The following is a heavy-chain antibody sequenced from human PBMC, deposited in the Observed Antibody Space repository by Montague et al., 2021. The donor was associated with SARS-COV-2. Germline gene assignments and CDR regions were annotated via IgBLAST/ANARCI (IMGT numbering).Heavy chain of an antibody. CDR1: GGAISSSSYY. V-gene: IGHV4-39*07. CDR3: ARDTRITMLVVVILCGMDV. Sequence: SETLSLTCTVSGGAISSSSYYWGWIRQPPGKGLEWIGSIYYSGSTYYNPSLKSRVTISVDTSKNQFSLKLSSATAADTAVYYCARDTRITMLVVVILCGMDVWGQGTTVTVSS. J-gene: IGHJ6*02. CDR2: IYYSGST. D-gene: IGHD3-22*01.